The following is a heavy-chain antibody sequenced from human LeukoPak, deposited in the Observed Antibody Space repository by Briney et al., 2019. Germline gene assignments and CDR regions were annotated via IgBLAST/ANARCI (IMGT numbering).Heavy chain of an antibody. CDR2: ILHTGHT. CDR1: GGSISSGDFP. D-gene: IGHD3-10*01. Sequence: SQTLSLTCAVSGGSISSGDFPGSWIRQPPGKGLEWIGYILHTGHTSYNPSLKSRVTISVDMSKNQLSLRLTSVTAADTAVYYCARGFYGAGSLFDYWGQGTLVTVSS. J-gene: IGHJ4*02. V-gene: IGHV4-30-2*01. CDR3: ARGFYGAGSLFDY.